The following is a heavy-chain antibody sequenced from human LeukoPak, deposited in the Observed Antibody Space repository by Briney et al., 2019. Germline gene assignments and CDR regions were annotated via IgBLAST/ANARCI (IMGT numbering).Heavy chain of an antibody. CDR1: GFTFSSYS. Sequence: GGSLRLSCAASGFTFSSYSMNWVRQAPGKGLEWVSYISSSSSTIYYADSVKGRFTISRDNAKNSLYLQMNSLRAEDTAVYYCAKDGGAYYYDSSGYYLDPWGQGTLVTVSS. D-gene: IGHD3-22*01. V-gene: IGHV3-48*04. CDR2: ISSSSSTI. CDR3: AKDGGAYYYDSSGYYLDP. J-gene: IGHJ5*02.